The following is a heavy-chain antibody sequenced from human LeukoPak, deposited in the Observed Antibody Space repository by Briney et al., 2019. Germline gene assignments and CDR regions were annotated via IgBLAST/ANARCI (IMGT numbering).Heavy chain of an antibody. CDR2: IRYDGSNK. J-gene: IGHJ4*02. V-gene: IGHV3-30*02. D-gene: IGHD1-1*01. CDR1: GFTFSSFG. Sequence: QPGGSLRLSCAASGFTFSSFGMHWVRQAPGKGLEWVAFIRYDGSNKYYADSVKGRFTISRDNSKNTLYLQMNSLRAEDTAVYYCAKALARWNDEFDYWGQGTLVTVSS. CDR3: AKALARWNDEFDY.